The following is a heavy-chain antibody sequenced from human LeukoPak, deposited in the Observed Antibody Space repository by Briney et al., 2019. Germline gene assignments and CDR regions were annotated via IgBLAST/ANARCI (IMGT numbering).Heavy chain of an antibody. J-gene: IGHJ4*02. CDR2: ISSSSSTI. V-gene: IGHV3-48*01. D-gene: IGHD2-2*02. CDR1: GFTFSSYS. Sequence: PGGSLRLSCAASGFTFSSYSMNWVRQAPGKGLEWVSYISSSSSTIYYEDSVKGRFTISRDNAKNSLYLQMNSLRAEDTAVYYCARAVGYSQFSYYFDYWGQGTLVTVSS. CDR3: ARAVGYSQFSYYFDY.